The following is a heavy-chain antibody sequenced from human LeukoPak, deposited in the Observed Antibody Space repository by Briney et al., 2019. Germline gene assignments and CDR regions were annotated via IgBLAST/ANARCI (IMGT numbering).Heavy chain of an antibody. CDR3: VRDLDSFGFDH. CDR1: GFSVSSNF. Sequence: GGSLRLSCATSGFSVSSNFMSWVRQAPGKGLEWVSVIYSIGSTYYTDSVKGRFTISRDNSKSTVYLQMDSLRAEDTAVYYCVRDLDSFGFDHWGQGTLVTVSS. D-gene: IGHD2-2*03. J-gene: IGHJ4*02. V-gene: IGHV3-53*01. CDR2: IYSIGST.